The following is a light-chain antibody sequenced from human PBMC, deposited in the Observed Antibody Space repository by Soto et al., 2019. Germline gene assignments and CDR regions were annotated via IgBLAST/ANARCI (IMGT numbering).Light chain of an antibody. V-gene: IGKV1-5*01. CDR1: QSISSW. Sequence: DIQMTQSPSTLSASVGDRVTITCRASQSISSWLAWYQQKPGKAPKLLIYDASSLESGVPSRFSGSGSGTEFTLTISSLQPDDFATYYCQQYNNWPPPLTFGGGTKVEIK. CDR3: QQYNNWPPPLT. J-gene: IGKJ4*01. CDR2: DAS.